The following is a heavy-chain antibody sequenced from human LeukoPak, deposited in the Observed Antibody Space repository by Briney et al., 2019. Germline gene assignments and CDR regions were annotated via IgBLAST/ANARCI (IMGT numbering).Heavy chain of an antibody. Sequence: PSETLSLTCAVYGESFSGYYWSWIRQPPGKGLEWIGEINHSGSTNYNPSLKSRVTISVDTSKNQFSLKLSPVTAADAAVYYCARGYYDILTGYLPLNWFDPWGQGTLVTVSS. V-gene: IGHV4-34*01. CDR1: GESFSGYY. D-gene: IGHD3-9*01. J-gene: IGHJ5*02. CDR2: INHSGST. CDR3: ARGYYDILTGYLPLNWFDP.